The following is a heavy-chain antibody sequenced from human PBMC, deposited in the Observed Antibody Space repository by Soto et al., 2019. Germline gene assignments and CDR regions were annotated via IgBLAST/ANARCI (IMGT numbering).Heavy chain of an antibody. V-gene: IGHV1-24*01. J-gene: IGHJ4*02. CDR2: FDPEDGEA. D-gene: IGHD3-10*01. CDR3: ATTCRSVLWVPFDY. CDR1: GYTLTELS. Sequence: ASVKVSCKVSGYTLTELSMHWVRQAPGKGLEWMGGFDPEDGEAIYAQKFQGRVTMTEDTSTDTAYMELSSLRSEDTAVYYCATTCRSVLWVPFDYWGQGTLVTVSS.